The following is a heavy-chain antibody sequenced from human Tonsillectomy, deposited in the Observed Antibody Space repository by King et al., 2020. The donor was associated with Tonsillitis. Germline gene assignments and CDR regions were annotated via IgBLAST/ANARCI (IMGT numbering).Heavy chain of an antibody. J-gene: IGHJ6*03. CDR3: ARAPNLGYCSSTSCYNYYYYMDV. Sequence: LQLQESGPGLVKPWETLSLTCSVTVISISNNYWSWIRQPPGKGLEWIRFFHDSGSTNYNPSLKSRVTISVDTSKEQFSLKLSPVTAADTAVDYCARAPNLGYCSSTSCYNYYYYMDVWGKGTTVTVSS. CDR2: FHDSGST. D-gene: IGHD2-2*01. CDR1: VISISNNY. V-gene: IGHV4-59*01.